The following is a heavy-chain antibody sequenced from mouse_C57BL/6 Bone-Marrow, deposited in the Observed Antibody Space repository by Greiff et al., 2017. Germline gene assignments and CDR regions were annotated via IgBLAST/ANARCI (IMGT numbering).Heavy chain of an antibody. CDR2: IHPSDSDT. J-gene: IGHJ4*01. CDR1: GYTFTSYW. D-gene: IGHD1-1*01. CDR3: AIPLLDDGSSYDAMDY. Sequence: QVQLKQSGAELVKPGASVKVSCKASGYTFTSYWMHWVKQRPGQGLEWIGRIHPSDSDTNYNQKFKGKATLTVDKSSSTAYMQLSSLSSEDSAVYYCAIPLLDDGSSYDAMDYWGQGTSVTVSS. V-gene: IGHV1-74*01.